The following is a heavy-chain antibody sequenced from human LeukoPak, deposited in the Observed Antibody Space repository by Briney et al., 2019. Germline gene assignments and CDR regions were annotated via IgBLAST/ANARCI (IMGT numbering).Heavy chain of an antibody. D-gene: IGHD3-22*01. CDR1: GDSISSSY. CDR2: VHYTGKT. V-gene: IGHV4-59*01. CDR3: ARGYYDRSGSSNPFDS. Sequence: SETLSLTCTVSGDSISSSYWSWIRQPPGKRLEWVGYVHYTGKTNYNPSLNNRATISVDMSENQFSLTLTSVTVADTAMYYCARGYYDRSGSSNPFDSWGQGTLVTVS. J-gene: IGHJ4*02.